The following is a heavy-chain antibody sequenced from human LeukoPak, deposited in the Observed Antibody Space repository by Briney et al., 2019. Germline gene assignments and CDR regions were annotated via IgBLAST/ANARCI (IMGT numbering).Heavy chain of an antibody. V-gene: IGHV3-21*01. CDR3: ARERYYGSGAPKFDY. J-gene: IGHJ4*02. CDR1: GFTFSSYS. Sequence: PGGSLRLSCAASGFTFSSYSMNWVRQAPGKGLEWVSCISSGSTSLYYADSVKGRFTISRDNAKNSLYLQMNTLRAEDTAVYYCARERYYGSGAPKFDYWGQGALVTVSS. CDR2: ISSGSTSL. D-gene: IGHD3-10*01.